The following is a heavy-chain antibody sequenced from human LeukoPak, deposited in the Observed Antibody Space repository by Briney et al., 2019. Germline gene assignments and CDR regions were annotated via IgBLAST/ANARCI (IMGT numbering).Heavy chain of an antibody. V-gene: IGHV3-30-3*01. D-gene: IGHD5-18*01. CDR1: GFTFSSYA. J-gene: IGHJ3*02. CDR3: TRADTGRLHGLDI. Sequence: PGGSLRLSCAASGFTFSSYAMHWVRQAPGKGLEWVAVISYDGSNKYYADSVKGRFTISRDNANNTLYLQMNSLRDEDTAVYYCTRADTGRLHGLDIWGQGTRVTVSS. CDR2: ISYDGSNK.